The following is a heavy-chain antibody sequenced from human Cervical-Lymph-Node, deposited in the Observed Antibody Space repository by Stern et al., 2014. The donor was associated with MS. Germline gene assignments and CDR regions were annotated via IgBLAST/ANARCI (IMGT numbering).Heavy chain of an antibody. V-gene: IGHV4-4*02. CDR1: GGSISSGYW. CDR2: IYHSCST. CDR3: ARNGGNYAFDY. Sequence: QVQLQESGPGLVKPSGTLSLTCAVSGGSISSGYWWRWVRQPPGKGLEWVGEIYHSCSTNYKPSLKGRVTISGDTFQQHFSLKMNSVNAADTSVYYCARNGGNYAFDYWGQGTLVAVSS. D-gene: IGHD4-23*01. J-gene: IGHJ4*02.